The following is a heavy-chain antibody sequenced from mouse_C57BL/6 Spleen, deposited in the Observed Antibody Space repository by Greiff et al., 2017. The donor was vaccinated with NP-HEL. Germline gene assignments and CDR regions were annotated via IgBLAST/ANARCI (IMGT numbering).Heavy chain of an antibody. V-gene: IGHV1-85*01. J-gene: IGHJ2*01. Sequence: VMLVESGPELVKPGASVKLSCKASGYTFTSYDINWVKQRPGQGLEWIGWIYPRDGSTKYNEKFKGKATLTVDTSSSTAYMELHSLTSEDSAVYFWGRGGGDAFDYWGQGTTLTVSS. CDR3: GRGGGDAFDY. CDR1: GYTFTSYD. CDR2: IYPRDGST.